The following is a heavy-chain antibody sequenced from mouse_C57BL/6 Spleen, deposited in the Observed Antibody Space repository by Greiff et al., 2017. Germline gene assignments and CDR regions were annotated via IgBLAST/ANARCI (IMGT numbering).Heavy chain of an antibody. D-gene: IGHD2-1*01. J-gene: IGHJ4*01. V-gene: IGHV1-82*01. Sequence: VQLLESGPELVKPGASVKISCKASGNAFSSSWMNWVKQRPGKGLEWIGRIYPGDGDTKYNGKFKGKATLTADKSSSTAYMQLSSLTSEDSAVYFCASEGNGYAMDYWGQGTSVTVSS. CDR2: IYPGDGDT. CDR3: ASEGNGYAMDY. CDR1: GNAFSSSW.